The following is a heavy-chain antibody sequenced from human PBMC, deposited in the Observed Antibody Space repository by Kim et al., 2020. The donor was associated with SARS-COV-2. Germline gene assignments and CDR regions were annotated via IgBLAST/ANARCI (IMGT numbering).Heavy chain of an antibody. CDR2: IYYSGST. V-gene: IGHV4-59*13. CDR3: ARVYSSGWSDAFDI. CDR1: GGSISSYY. D-gene: IGHD6-19*01. J-gene: IGHJ3*02. Sequence: SETLSLTCTVSGGSISSYYWSWIRQPPGKGLEWIGYIYYSGSTNYNPSLKSRVTISVDTSKNQFSLKLSSVTAADTAVYYCARVYSSGWSDAFDIWGQGTMVTVSS.